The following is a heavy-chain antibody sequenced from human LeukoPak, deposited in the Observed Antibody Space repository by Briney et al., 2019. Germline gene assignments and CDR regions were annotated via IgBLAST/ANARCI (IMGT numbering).Heavy chain of an antibody. Sequence: SETLSLTCNVSGGSISSYYWSWIRQPAGKGLEWIGRIYTSGSTNYNPSLKSRVTMSVDASKNQFSLKLSSVTAADTAVYYCARCAYCSGTSCCLGAFDYRGQGTLVTVSS. D-gene: IGHD2-2*01. V-gene: IGHV4-4*07. CDR1: GGSISSYY. J-gene: IGHJ4*02. CDR2: IYTSGST. CDR3: ARCAYCSGTSCCLGAFDY.